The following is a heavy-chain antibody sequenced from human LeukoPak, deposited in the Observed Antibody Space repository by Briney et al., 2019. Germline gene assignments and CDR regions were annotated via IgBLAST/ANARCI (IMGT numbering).Heavy chain of an antibody. CDR2: ISGGGDST. D-gene: IGHD4-23*01. V-gene: IGHV3-64*01. J-gene: IGHJ4*02. Sequence: GGSLRLSCAASGFTFSEYSMHWVRQAPGKGLESVSAISGGGDSTYYANSVKGRFTISRDNSKNTLYLQMDSLRAEDLAVYFCARQEYGGYDYWGQGTLVTVSA. CDR1: GFTFSEYS. CDR3: ARQEYGGYDY.